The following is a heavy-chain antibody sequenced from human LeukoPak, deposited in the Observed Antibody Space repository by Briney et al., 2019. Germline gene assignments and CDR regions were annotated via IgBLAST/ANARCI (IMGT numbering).Heavy chain of an antibody. CDR1: GFTFSGSA. CDR2: IRSKANSYAT. Sequence: GGSLRLSCAASGFTFSGSAMHWVRQASGKGLEWVGRIRSKANSYATAYAASVKGRFTISRDDSKNTAYLQMNSLKTEDTAVYYCTRLPGYYDSSGYSGYWGQGTLVTVSS. CDR3: TRLPGYYDSSGYSGY. D-gene: IGHD3-22*01. V-gene: IGHV3-73*01. J-gene: IGHJ4*02.